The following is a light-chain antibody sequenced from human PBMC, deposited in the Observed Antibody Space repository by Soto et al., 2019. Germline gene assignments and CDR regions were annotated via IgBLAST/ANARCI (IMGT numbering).Light chain of an antibody. CDR1: QTISNY. CDR2: TAA. J-gene: IGKJ4*01. V-gene: IGKV1-39*01. CDR3: QQSYSAPTP. Sequence: DIQMTQSPSSLSASVGDRVTITCRASQTISNYLNWYQQKSGQAPKLLIYTAASLQSGVPSRVSGSGSGTEFTLTITTLQPEDFATYYCQQSYSAPTPFGGGTKVAIK.